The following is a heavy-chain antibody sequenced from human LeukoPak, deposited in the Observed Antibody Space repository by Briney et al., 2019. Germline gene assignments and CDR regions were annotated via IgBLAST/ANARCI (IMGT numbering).Heavy chain of an antibody. CDR3: ARVGKNGWDFDH. Sequence: GGSLRLSCAASGFTFDDYGMSWVRQAPGKGLAWVANIIEGGDVKYYADSVKGRFTISRDNTKNSLYLQMTSLRADDTAVYYCARVGKNGWDFDHWGQGILVTVSS. CDR1: GFTFDDYG. D-gene: IGHD6-19*01. CDR2: IIEGGDVK. V-gene: IGHV3-7*01. J-gene: IGHJ4*02.